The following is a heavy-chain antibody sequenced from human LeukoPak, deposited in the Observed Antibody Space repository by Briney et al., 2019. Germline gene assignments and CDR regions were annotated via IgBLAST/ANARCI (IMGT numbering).Heavy chain of an antibody. CDR3: AKYDYVWGSYRGFDY. Sequence: PGGSLRLSCAAAGFTFSSYAMSWVRQAPGKGLEWVSAISGSGGSTYYADSVKGRFTISRDNSKNTLYLQMNSLRAEDAAVYYCAKYDYVWGSYRGFDYWGQGTLVTVSS. CDR1: GFTFSSYA. V-gene: IGHV3-23*01. D-gene: IGHD3-16*02. J-gene: IGHJ4*02. CDR2: ISGSGGST.